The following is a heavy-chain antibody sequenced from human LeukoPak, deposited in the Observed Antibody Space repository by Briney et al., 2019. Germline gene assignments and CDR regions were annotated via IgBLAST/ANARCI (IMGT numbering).Heavy chain of an antibody. Sequence: PSETLSLTCTVSGGSISSYYWSWIRQPPGKRLEWIGFIYHSGSTNYNPSLKSRVTISVDTSKNEFSLKLSSVTTADTAVYYCARSGVSSGHYYLNYWGQGTLVTVSS. CDR1: GGSISSYY. V-gene: IGHV4-59*01. CDR2: IYHSGST. CDR3: ARSGVSSGHYYLNY. D-gene: IGHD3-22*01. J-gene: IGHJ4*02.